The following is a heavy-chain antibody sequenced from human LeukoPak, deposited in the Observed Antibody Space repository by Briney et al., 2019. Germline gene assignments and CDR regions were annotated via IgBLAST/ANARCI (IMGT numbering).Heavy chain of an antibody. Sequence: PSETLSLTCAVYGGSFSGYYWSWIRQPPGKGLEWIGEINHSGSTNYNPSLMSRVTISVDTSKNQFSLKLSSVTAADTAVYYCARGRRKAAAGTWFDPWGQGTLVTVSS. CDR3: ARGRRKAAAGTWFDP. CDR1: GGSFSGYY. D-gene: IGHD6-13*01. CDR2: INHSGST. J-gene: IGHJ5*02. V-gene: IGHV4-34*01.